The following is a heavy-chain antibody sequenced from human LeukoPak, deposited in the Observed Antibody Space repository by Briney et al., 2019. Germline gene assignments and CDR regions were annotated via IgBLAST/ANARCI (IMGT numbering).Heavy chain of an antibody. J-gene: IGHJ4*02. CDR2: IYYSGST. V-gene: IGHV4-39*07. D-gene: IGHD2-15*01. CDR3: ARLAYCSGVTCSDYFDY. Sequence: SETLSLTCTVSGGSISSSSYYWGWIRQPPGKGLEWIGSIYYSGSTYYNPSLKSRVTISVDTSKNQFSLKLSSVTAADTAVYYCARLAYCSGVTCSDYFDYWGQGTLVTVSS. CDR1: GGSISSSSYY.